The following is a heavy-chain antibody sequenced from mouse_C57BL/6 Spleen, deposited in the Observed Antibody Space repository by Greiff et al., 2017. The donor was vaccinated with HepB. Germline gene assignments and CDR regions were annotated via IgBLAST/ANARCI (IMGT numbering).Heavy chain of an antibody. J-gene: IGHJ4*01. CDR2: INPNNGGT. V-gene: IGHV1-22*01. CDR1: GYTFTDYN. Sequence: LKESGPELVKPGASVKMSCKASGYTFTDYNMHWVKQSHGKSLEWIGYINPNNGGTSYNQKFKGKATLTVNKSSSTAYMELRSLTSEDSAVYYCAPIYDGYYDYAMDYWGQGTSVTVSS. D-gene: IGHD2-3*01. CDR3: APIYDGYYDYAMDY.